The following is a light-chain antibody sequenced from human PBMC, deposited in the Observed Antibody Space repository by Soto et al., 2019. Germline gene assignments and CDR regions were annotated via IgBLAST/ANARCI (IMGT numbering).Light chain of an antibody. J-gene: IGLJ1*01. CDR2: DLS. V-gene: IGLV2-14*01. CDR3: KSITTRDTSG. Sequence: QSVLTQPASVSGSPGQSIAISCTGTSSDVGAYNYVSWYLQYPGKAPKLVIFDLSFRPSGVSNRFSGSKSGNTASLTISGLQAEGEAGYYCKSITTRDTSGLGTWTKVTVL. CDR1: SSDVGAYNY.